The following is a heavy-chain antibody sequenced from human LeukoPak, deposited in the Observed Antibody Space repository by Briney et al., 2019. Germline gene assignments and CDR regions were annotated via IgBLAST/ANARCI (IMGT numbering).Heavy chain of an antibody. J-gene: IGHJ3*02. CDR1: GFTFSSYS. CDR2: ISSSSSYI. V-gene: IGHV3-21*01. D-gene: IGHD3-10*01. Sequence: GGSLRLSCAASGFTFSSYSMNWVRQAPGKGLEWVSSISSSSSYIYYADSVKGRFTISRDNAKNSLYLQMNSLRAEDTAVYYCARDAYGSGTNAFDIWGQGTMVTVSP. CDR3: ARDAYGSGTNAFDI.